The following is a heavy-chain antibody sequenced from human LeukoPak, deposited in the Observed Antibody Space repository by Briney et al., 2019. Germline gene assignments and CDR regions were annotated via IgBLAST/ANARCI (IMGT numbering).Heavy chain of an antibody. CDR3: AHRRAGYNLVFDH. V-gene: IGHV2-5*02. CDR2: IDWDDDR. D-gene: IGHD5-24*01. J-gene: IGHJ4*02. CDR1: GFSLSSDGVG. Sequence: SGPTLVKPTQTLTLTCSFSGFSLSSDGVGVAWIRQSPGKALEWLGIIDWDDDRRYSPSLKTRLTITKDTSKNHVVLTMTNMDPVDTATYFCAHRRAGYNLVFDHWGQGTLVTVSS.